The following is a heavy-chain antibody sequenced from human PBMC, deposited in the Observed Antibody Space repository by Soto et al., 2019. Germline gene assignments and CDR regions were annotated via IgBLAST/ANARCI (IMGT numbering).Heavy chain of an antibody. J-gene: IGHJ4*02. D-gene: IGHD6-19*01. CDR3: ARGGSSSGWRSIDY. V-gene: IGHV3-30*03. CDR2: ISYDGSNK. CDR1: GFTFSSYG. Sequence: PGGSLRLSCAASGFTFSSYGMHWVRQAPGKGLEWVAVISYDGSNKYYADSVKGRFTISRDNSKNTLYLQMNSLKTEDTAVYYCARGGSSSGWRSIDYWGQGAQVTVSS.